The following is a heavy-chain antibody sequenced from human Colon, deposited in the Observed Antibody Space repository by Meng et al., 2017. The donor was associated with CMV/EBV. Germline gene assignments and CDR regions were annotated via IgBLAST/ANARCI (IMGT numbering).Heavy chain of an antibody. V-gene: IGHV3-21*06. CDR2: ISRRSTYI. J-gene: IGHJ4*02. Sequence: GGSLRLSCAASGFSFSDFTMSWVRQAPGKGLEWVSSISRRSTYIYYTDSVKGRFTISRDNVQNSLYLQMNSLRAEDTAVYYCARDSFAGPAVKADFFDSWGQGTLVTVSS. CDR3: ARDSFAGPAVKADFFDS. CDR1: GFSFSDFT.